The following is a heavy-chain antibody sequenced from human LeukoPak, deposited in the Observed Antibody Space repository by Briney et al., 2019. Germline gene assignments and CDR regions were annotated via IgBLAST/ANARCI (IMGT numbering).Heavy chain of an antibody. D-gene: IGHD6-6*01. CDR1: GFTFSRYS. CDR2: MSIISGIK. J-gene: IGHJ4*02. CDR3: AREFEYRTSGAGY. Sequence: GGSLRLSCAASGFTFSRYSMNWVRQAPGKGLEWVSSMSIISGIKYYADSVKGRFTISRDNGENSLYLQMNSLRIEDTAVYYCAREFEYRTSGAGYWGQGTLVTVSS. V-gene: IGHV3-21*01.